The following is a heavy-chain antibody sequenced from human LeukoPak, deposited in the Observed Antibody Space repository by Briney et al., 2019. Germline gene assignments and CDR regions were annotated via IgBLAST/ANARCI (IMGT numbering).Heavy chain of an antibody. V-gene: IGHV4-61*02. CDR3: AREAPISDSGNHYKSLGY. CDR1: GGSISSGGYS. Sequence: SETLSLTCTVSGGSISSGGYSWSWIRQPPGKGLEWIGRIYTSGSTNYNPSLKSRVTISVDTSKNQFSLKLSSVTAADTAVYYCAREAPISDSGNHYKSLGYWGQGTLVTVSS. CDR2: IYTSGST. D-gene: IGHD3-10*01. J-gene: IGHJ4*02.